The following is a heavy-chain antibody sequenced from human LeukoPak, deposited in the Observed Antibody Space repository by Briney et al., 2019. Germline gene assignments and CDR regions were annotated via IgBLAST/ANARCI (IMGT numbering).Heavy chain of an antibody. CDR1: GFTFSSYW. Sequence: GGSLRLSCAASGFTFSSYWMSWVRQAPGKGLEWGANIKQDGSEKYYVDSVKGRFTISRDNAKNSLYLQMNSLRAEDTAVYYCARSSGSQYSGSYLDYWGQGTLVTVSS. J-gene: IGHJ4*02. D-gene: IGHD1-26*01. V-gene: IGHV3-7*01. CDR3: ARSSGSQYSGSYLDY. CDR2: IKQDGSEK.